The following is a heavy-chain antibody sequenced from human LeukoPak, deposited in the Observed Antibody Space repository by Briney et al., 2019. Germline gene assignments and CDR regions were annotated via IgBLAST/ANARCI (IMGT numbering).Heavy chain of an antibody. CDR1: GFTFNSNV. V-gene: IGHV3-23*01. Sequence: PGASLRLSCAASGFTFNSNVLSWVRQAPGQGLEWVSSISGSGGSTYYADSVKGRFTISRDNSKNTLYLQMNSLRAEDTALYYCAKVVLIAKPRGWIDPWGQGTLVTVSS. D-gene: IGHD3-22*01. CDR2: ISGSGGST. J-gene: IGHJ5*02. CDR3: AKVVLIAKPRGWIDP.